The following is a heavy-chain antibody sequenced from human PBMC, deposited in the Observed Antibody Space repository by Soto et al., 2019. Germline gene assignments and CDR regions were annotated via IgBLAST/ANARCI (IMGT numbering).Heavy chain of an antibody. V-gene: IGHV1-2*02. CDR2: INPNSGGT. CDR1: GYTFTGYY. CDR3: ARVRSGSSWFDP. Sequence: ASVKVSCKASGYTFTGYYMHWVRQAPGQGLEWMGWINPNSGGTNYAQKFQGRVTMTRDTSISTAYMELSRPRSDDTAVYYCARVRSGSSWFDPWGQGTLVTVSS. J-gene: IGHJ5*02. D-gene: IGHD3-10*01.